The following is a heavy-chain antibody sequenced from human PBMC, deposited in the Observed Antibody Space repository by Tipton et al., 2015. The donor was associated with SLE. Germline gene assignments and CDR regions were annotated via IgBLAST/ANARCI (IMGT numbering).Heavy chain of an antibody. Sequence: LRLSCTVSSGSVSSGAYYWSWIRQHPGKGLEWIGYVFSSGTTYYNPSLKGRLSLSLDTSQNQLSLKLSSVTSADTAVYYCARYFYDSSGVCLFDFWGQGTLVTVSS. D-gene: IGHD3-22*01. J-gene: IGHJ4*02. CDR1: SGSVSSGAYY. CDR3: ARYFYDSSGVCLFDF. V-gene: IGHV4-31*03. CDR2: VFSSGTT.